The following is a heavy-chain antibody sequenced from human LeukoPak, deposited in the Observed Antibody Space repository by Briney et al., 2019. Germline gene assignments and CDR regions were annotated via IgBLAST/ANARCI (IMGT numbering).Heavy chain of an antibody. V-gene: IGHV3-7*05. D-gene: IGHD3-10*01. CDR1: GFTFSNYW. CDR3: VRGSSGTVVRGIAWAWFDP. J-gene: IGHJ5*02. Sequence: GGSLRLSCVASGFTFSNYWMTWVRPVPGKGLEWVANIKPDGSAKHFVDSVRGRFTISRDNAKDSLYLQMNSLRAEDTAVYYCVRGSSGTVVRGIAWAWFDPWGQGTLVTVSS. CDR2: IKPDGSAK.